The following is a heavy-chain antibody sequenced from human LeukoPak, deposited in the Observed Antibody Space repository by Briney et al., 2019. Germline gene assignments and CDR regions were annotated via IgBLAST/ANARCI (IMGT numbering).Heavy chain of an antibody. J-gene: IGHJ4*02. CDR1: GYTFTSYG. D-gene: IGHD4-23*01. Sequence: GASVKVSCKASGYTFTSYGISWVRQAPGQGLEWMGGIITIFGTANYAQKFQGRVTITADESTSTAYMELSSLRSEDTAVYYCARDLHGGNSPVGYWGQGTLVTVSS. CDR2: IITIFGTA. V-gene: IGHV1-69*13. CDR3: ARDLHGGNSPVGY.